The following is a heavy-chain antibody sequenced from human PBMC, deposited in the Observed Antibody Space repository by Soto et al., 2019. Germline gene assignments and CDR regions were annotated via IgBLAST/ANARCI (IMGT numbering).Heavy chain of an antibody. Sequence: SGPLSLSWTVHRDCIGSAYWSYTLQPAGKGLEWIGRIYTSGGTNFNPSLKSRVTMSVDTSKNQFSLKLRSVTAADTAVYYCARGFRSRWTYVYSWGRGT. J-gene: IGHJ4*02. CDR1: RDCIGSAY. V-gene: IGHV4-4*07. D-gene: IGHD2-15*01. CDR3: ARGFRSRWTYVYS. CDR2: IYTSGGT.